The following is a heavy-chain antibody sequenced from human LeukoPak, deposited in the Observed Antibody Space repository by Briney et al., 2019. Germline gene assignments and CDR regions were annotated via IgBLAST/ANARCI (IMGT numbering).Heavy chain of an antibody. D-gene: IGHD3-9*01. CDR1: GGSISSYY. CDR3: ARDWNDILTGSGDYYYMDV. Sequence: PSEALSLTCTVSGGSISSYYWSWIRQPAGKGLEWIGRIYTSGSTNYNPSLKSRVTMSVDTSKNQFSLKLSSVTAADTAVYYCARDWNDILTGSGDYYYMDVWGKGTTVTISS. J-gene: IGHJ6*03. CDR2: IYTSGST. V-gene: IGHV4-4*07.